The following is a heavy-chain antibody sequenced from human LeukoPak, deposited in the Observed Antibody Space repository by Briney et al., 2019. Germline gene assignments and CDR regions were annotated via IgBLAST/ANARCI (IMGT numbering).Heavy chain of an antibody. CDR3: ARASGYSYGYGTQGY. D-gene: IGHD5-18*01. V-gene: IGHV1-8*03. CDR2: MNPNSGNT. CDR1: GYTFTSYD. Sequence: ASVKVSCKASGYTFTSYDINWVRQATGQGLERMGWMNPNSGNTGYAQKFQGRVTITRNTSISTAYMELSSLRSEDTAVYYCARASGYSYGYGTQGYWGQGTLVTVSS. J-gene: IGHJ4*02.